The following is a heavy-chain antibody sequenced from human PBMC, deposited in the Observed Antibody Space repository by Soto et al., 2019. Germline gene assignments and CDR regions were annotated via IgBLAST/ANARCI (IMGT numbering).Heavy chain of an antibody. V-gene: IGHV4-30-4*01. Sequence: SETLSLTCTVSGGSISSGDYYGSWIRQPPGKGLEWIGYIYYSGSTYYNPSLKSRVTISVDTSKNQFSLKLSSVTAADTAVYYCARGRISDFWSGYPFVDYWGQGTLVTVSS. D-gene: IGHD3-3*01. CDR2: IYYSGST. CDR1: GGSISSGDYY. J-gene: IGHJ4*02. CDR3: ARGRISDFWSGYPFVDY.